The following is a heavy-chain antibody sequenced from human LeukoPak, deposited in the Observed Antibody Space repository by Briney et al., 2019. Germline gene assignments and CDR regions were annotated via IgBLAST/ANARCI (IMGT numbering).Heavy chain of an antibody. V-gene: IGHV4-31*03. D-gene: IGHD6-6*01. Sequence: ASETLSLTCTVSGGSISSGGYYWSWIRQHPGKGLEWIGYIYYSGSTYYNPSLKSRVTISVDTSKNQFSLKLSSVTAADTAVYYCARGGIAARRTFDYWGQGTLVTVSS. CDR2: IYYSGST. CDR1: GGSISSGGYY. CDR3: ARGGIAARRTFDY. J-gene: IGHJ4*02.